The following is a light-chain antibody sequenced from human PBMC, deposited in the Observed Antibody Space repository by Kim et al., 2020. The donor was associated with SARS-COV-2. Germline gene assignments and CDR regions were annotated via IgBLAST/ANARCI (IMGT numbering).Light chain of an antibody. CDR2: QDS. V-gene: IGLV3-1*01. CDR3: QAWDSSTVV. Sequence: SGSPGQTVSITCSGDKLGDKYACWYQQKPRQTPVLVIYQDSKRPSGIPERFSGSNSGNTATLTISGTQAMDEADYYCQAWDSSTVVFGGGTQLTVL. CDR1: KLGDKY. J-gene: IGLJ2*01.